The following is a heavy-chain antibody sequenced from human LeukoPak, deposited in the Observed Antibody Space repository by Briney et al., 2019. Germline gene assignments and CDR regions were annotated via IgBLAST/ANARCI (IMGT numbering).Heavy chain of an antibody. CDR1: GFTFSSYE. Sequence: GGSLRLSCAASGFTFSSYEMNWVRQAPGKGLEWVSYISSIGSTIYYADSVKGRFIISRDNAKNSLYLQMNSLRAEDTAVYYCAREDSYSRYFDYWGQGTLVTVSS. CDR2: ISSIGSTI. D-gene: IGHD1-26*01. CDR3: AREDSYSRYFDY. V-gene: IGHV3-48*03. J-gene: IGHJ4*03.